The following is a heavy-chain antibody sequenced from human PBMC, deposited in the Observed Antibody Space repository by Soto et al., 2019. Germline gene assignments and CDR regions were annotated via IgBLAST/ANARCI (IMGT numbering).Heavy chain of an antibody. V-gene: IGHV4-59*08. CDR3: ARRGSYLTFDY. J-gene: IGHJ4*02. CDR2: IYYSGST. CDR1: GGSISSYY. Sequence: QVQLQESGPGLVKPSETLSLTCTVSGGSISSYYWSWIRQPPGKGLEWIGYIYYSGSTNYNPSLKSRVTISVDTSKNQFSLKLSSVTAADTAVYYCARRGSYLTFDYWGQGTLVTVSS. D-gene: IGHD1-26*01.